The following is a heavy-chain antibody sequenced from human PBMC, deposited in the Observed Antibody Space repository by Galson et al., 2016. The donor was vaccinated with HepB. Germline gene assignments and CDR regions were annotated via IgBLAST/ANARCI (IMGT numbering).Heavy chain of an antibody. CDR3: ARDRGIAAGGWFDP. Sequence: SLRLSCAASGFTFSNYYMHWVRQAPGRGLEWVSSISSSSKYIYYADSMKGRFTISRDNANNSLFLQMESLRADDTAVYYCARDRGIAAGGWFDPLGQGTQVTVS. V-gene: IGHV3-21*03. J-gene: IGHJ5*02. D-gene: IGHD6-13*01. CDR2: ISSSSKYI. CDR1: GFTFSNYY.